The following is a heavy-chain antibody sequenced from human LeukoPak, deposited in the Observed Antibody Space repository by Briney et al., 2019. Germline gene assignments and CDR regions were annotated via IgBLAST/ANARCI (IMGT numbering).Heavy chain of an antibody. J-gene: IGHJ4*02. CDR2: IYYSGST. CDR1: GGSISSSSYY. Sequence: SETLSLTCTVSGGSISSSSYYWGWIRQPPGKGLEWIGSIYYSGSTNYNPSLKSRVTISVDTSKNQFSLKLSSVTAADTAVYYCARDSDILTGYYSFNYWGQGTLVTVSS. D-gene: IGHD3-9*01. V-gene: IGHV4-39*07. CDR3: ARDSDILTGYYSFNY.